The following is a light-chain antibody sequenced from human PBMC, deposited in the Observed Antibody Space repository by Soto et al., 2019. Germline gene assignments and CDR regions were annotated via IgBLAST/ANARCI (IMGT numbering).Light chain of an antibody. Sequence: QSALTQPASVSGSPGQSITISCTGTSSDIGAYNFVSWYQQHPGKAPKLMLYDVNIRPSGVSNRFSGSKSGNTASLTISGLQAEDGADYYCTSWTTSTTMIFGGGTQLPVL. CDR3: TSWTTSTTMI. V-gene: IGLV2-14*03. J-gene: IGLJ2*01. CDR1: SSDIGAYNF. CDR2: DVN.